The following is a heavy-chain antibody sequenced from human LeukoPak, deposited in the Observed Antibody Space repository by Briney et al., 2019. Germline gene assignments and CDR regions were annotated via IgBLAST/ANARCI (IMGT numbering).Heavy chain of an antibody. CDR2: IYSGGST. CDR3: ARDRGVGAFDY. Sequence: GGSLTLSCAASRFSVSSNYMRWVRPAPAKGLEWVSVIYSGGSTYYVDSVKGRFTISRDNSKNTLYLQMNSLRAEDTAVYYCARDRGVGAFDYWGQGTLVTVSS. V-gene: IGHV3-66*02. D-gene: IGHD1-26*01. J-gene: IGHJ4*02. CDR1: RFSVSSNY.